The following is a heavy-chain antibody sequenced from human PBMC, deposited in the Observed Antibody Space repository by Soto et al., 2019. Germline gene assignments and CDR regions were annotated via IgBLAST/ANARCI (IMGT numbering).Heavy chain of an antibody. V-gene: IGHV1-69*08. CDR3: ARDRGDGYNFG. D-gene: IGHD5-12*01. Sequence: QVQLVQSGAEVKKPGSSVKVSCKASGGTFSSYTISWVRQAPGQGLEWMGRIIPILGIANYAQKFQGRVTITADKSTSTAYMALSSLRSEDTAVYYCARDRGDGYNFGWGQGTLVTVSS. J-gene: IGHJ4*02. CDR2: IIPILGIA. CDR1: GGTFSSYT.